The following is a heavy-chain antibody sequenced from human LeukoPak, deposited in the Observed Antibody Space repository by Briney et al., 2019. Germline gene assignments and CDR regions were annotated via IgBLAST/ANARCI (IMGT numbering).Heavy chain of an antibody. CDR3: AQAKSGYDPLEAFDI. J-gene: IGHJ3*02. CDR2: IYYSGST. D-gene: IGHD5-12*01. Sequence: SETLSLTCTVCGGSISSYYWSWIRQPPGKGLGWIGYIYYSGSTNYNPSLKSRVTISVDTSKNQFSLKLSSVTAAATAVYYCAQAKSGYDPLEAFDIWGQGTMVTVSS. V-gene: IGHV4-59*01. CDR1: GGSISSYY.